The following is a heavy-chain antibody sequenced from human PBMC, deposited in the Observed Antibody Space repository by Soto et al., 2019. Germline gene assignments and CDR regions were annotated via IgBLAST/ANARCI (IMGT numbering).Heavy chain of an antibody. CDR1: GGTFSSYA. CDR2: IIPIFGTA. CDR3: ARSDQAS. J-gene: IGHJ4*02. V-gene: IGHV1-69*06. Sequence: QVQLVQSGAEVKKPGSSVKVSCKASGGTFSSYAISWVRQAPGQGLEWMGGIIPIFGTAIYAQNYQGRVTSTADKATSTAYMELSSLRSDDTAVYYCARSDQASWGQGTLVTVSS.